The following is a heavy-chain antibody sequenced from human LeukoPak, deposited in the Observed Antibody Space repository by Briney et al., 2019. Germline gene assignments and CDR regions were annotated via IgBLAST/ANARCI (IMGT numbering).Heavy chain of an antibody. Sequence: SKTLSLTCTVSGGSISSGGYYWSWIRQHPGKGLEWIGYIYYSGSTYYNPSLKSRVTISVDTSKNQFSLKLSSVTAADTAVYYCARHLGNIVVVPAAIYEDYWGQGTLVTVSS. CDR2: IYYSGST. CDR3: ARHLGNIVVVPAAIYEDY. V-gene: IGHV4-31*03. J-gene: IGHJ4*02. CDR1: GGSISSGGYY. D-gene: IGHD2-2*01.